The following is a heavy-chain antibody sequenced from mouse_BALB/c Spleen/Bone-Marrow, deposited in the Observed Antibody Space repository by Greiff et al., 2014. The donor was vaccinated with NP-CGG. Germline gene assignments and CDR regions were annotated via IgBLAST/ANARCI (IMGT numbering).Heavy chain of an antibody. V-gene: IGHV14-3*02. CDR3: ANYYYGSSLFAY. CDR1: GFNIKDTY. J-gene: IGHJ3*01. Sequence: VQLKESGAELVKPGASVKLSCTASGFNIKDTYMHWVKQRPEQGLEWIGRIDPANGNTKYDPKFQGKATITADTSSNTAYLQLSSLTSEDTAVYYCANYYYGSSLFAYWGQGTLATVSA. CDR2: IDPANGNT. D-gene: IGHD1-1*01.